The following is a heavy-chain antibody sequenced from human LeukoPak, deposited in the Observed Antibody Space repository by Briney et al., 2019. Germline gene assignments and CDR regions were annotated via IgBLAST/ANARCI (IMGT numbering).Heavy chain of an antibody. CDR2: IYYSGST. V-gene: IGHV4-39*07. D-gene: IGHD3-10*01. J-gene: IGHJ4*02. CDR3: ARGVRRITMVRGVVEEPRFDY. Sequence: PSETLSLTCTVSGGSIRTSSYYWGWIRQPPGKGLEWIGSIYYSGSTYYNPSLKSRVTISVDTSKNQFSLKLSSVTAADTAVYYCARGVRRITMVRGVVEEPRFDYWGQGTLVTVSS. CDR1: GGSIRTSSYY.